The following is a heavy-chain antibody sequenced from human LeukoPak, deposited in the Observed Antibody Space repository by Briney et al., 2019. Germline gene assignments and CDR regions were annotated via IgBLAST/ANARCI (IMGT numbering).Heavy chain of an antibody. CDR3: ARPGTGTDGYYYYGMDV. D-gene: IGHD1/OR15-1a*01. CDR1: GFTLSSYW. CDR2: INSDGSST. J-gene: IGHJ6*02. Sequence: PGGSLRLSCAASGFTLSSYWMHWVRQAPGKGLVWVSRINSDGSSTNYADSVKGRFTISRDNSKNTLYLQMNSLRAEDTAVYYCARPGTGTDGYYYYGMDVWGQGTTVTVSS. V-gene: IGHV3-74*01.